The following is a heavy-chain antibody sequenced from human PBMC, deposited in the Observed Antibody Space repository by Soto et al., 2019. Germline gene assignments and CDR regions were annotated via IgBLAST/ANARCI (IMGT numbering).Heavy chain of an antibody. CDR3: ARDPYLGDHQY. Sequence: QVQLVQSGGEVKKPGASVKVSCKTSGYTFTTYGISWMRQAPGQGLEWVGWISAYSGKTHYAQKFEGQVTMITDTSTNTAYLELRSLRSDDTAVYYCARDPYLGDHQYWGQGTLVTVSS. D-gene: IGHD3-16*01. CDR1: GYTFTTYG. V-gene: IGHV1-18*01. J-gene: IGHJ4*02. CDR2: ISAYSGKT.